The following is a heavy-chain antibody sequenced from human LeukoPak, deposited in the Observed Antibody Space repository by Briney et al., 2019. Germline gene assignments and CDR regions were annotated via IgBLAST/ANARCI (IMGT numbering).Heavy chain of an antibody. CDR2: ISSSSSYI. D-gene: IGHD2-2*01. CDR1: GFTFSSYS. CDR3: AREYCRSTSCYYFDY. V-gene: IGHV3-21*01. J-gene: IGHJ4*02. Sequence: GGSLRLSCAASGFTFSSYSMNWVRQAPGKGLEWVSSISSSSSYIYYADSVKGRFTISRDNAKNSLYLQMNSLRAEDTAVYYCAREYCRSTSCYYFDYWGQGTLVTVSS.